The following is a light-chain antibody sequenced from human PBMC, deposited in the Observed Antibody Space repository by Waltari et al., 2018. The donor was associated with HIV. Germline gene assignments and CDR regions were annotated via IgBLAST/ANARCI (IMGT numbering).Light chain of an antibody. CDR2: EVD. CDR1: PSDAGDDKY. V-gene: IGLV2-8*01. J-gene: IGLJ3*02. Sequence: QSALTQPPSASGSPGQSVTISCTGIPSDAGDDKYVSWYQQSPGKAPKLMIHEVDKRPSGVPERFSGSKSGNTASLTVSGLQADDEADYYCSSFAGGDTWVFGGGTKLTVL. CDR3: SSFAGGDTWV.